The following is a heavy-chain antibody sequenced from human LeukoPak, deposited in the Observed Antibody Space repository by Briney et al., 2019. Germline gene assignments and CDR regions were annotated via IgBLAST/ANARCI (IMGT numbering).Heavy chain of an antibody. CDR1: GFTFSNAW. V-gene: IGHV3-15*01. CDR2: IKSKTDGGTT. J-gene: IGHJ3*02. D-gene: IGHD2/OR15-2a*01. Sequence: PGGSLRLSCAASGFTFSNAWMSWVRQAPGKGLEWVGRIKSKTDGGTTDYAAPVKGRFTISRDDSKNTLYLQMNSLKTENTAVYYCTTAVGSTSGDAFDIWGQGTMVTVSS. CDR3: TTAVGSTSGDAFDI.